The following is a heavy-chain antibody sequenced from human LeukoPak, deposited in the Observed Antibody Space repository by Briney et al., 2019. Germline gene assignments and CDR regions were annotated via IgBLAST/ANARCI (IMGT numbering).Heavy chain of an antibody. V-gene: IGHV3-30-3*01. D-gene: IGHD3-3*01. CDR3: ARDGGYDFWSGYYQDY. CDR1: GFILSSYA. Sequence: GGSLRLSCAASGFILSSYAMHWVRQAPGKGLEWVAVISYDGSNKYYADSVKGRFTISRDNSKNTLYLQMSSLRAEDTAVYYCARDGGYDFWSGYYQDYWGQGTLVTVSS. J-gene: IGHJ4*02. CDR2: ISYDGSNK.